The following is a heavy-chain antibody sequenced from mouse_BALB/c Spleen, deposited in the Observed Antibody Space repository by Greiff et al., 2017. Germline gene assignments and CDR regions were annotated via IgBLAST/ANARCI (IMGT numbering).Heavy chain of an antibody. D-gene: IGHD2-1*01. CDR3: ARHDYGNYLDY. V-gene: IGHV5-12-1*01. CDR1: GFAFSSYD. CDR2: ISSGGGST. Sequence: DVKLVESGGGLVKPGGSLKLSCAASGFAFSSYDMSWVRQTPEKRLEWVAYISSGGGSTYYPDTVKGRFTISRDNAKNTLYLQMSSLKSEDTAMYYCARHDYGNYLDYWGQGTTLTVSS. J-gene: IGHJ2*01.